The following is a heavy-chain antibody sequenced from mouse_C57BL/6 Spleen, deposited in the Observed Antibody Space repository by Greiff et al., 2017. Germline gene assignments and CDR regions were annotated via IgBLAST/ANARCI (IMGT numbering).Heavy chain of an antibody. CDR1: GFTFSDYG. CDR2: ISSGSSTI. CDR3: AREPITTVVAPFDY. V-gene: IGHV5-17*01. D-gene: IGHD1-1*01. Sequence: EVNVVESGGGLVKPGGSLKLSCAASGFTFSDYGMHWVRQAPEKGLEWVAYISSGSSTIYYADTVKGRFTISRDNAKNTLFLQMTSLRSEDTAMYYCAREPITTVVAPFDYWGQGTTRTVSS. J-gene: IGHJ2*01.